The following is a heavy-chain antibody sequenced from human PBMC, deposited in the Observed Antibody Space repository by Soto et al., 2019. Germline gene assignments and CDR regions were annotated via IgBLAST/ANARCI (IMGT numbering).Heavy chain of an antibody. CDR3: ARDRVITFGGVIVTLGPLDY. D-gene: IGHD3-16*02. J-gene: IGHJ4*02. Sequence: GASVKVSCKPSGYIFINYGISWMRQAPGQGLEWMGWINAGNGNTKYSQKFQGRVTITRDTSASTAYMELSSLRSEDTAVYYCARDRVITFGGVIVTLGPLDYWGQGTLVTVSS. CDR2: INAGNGNT. CDR1: GYIFINYG. V-gene: IGHV1-3*01.